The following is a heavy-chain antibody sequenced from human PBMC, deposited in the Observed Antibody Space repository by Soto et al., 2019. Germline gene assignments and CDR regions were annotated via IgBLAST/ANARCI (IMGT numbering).Heavy chain of an antibody. J-gene: IGHJ4*02. V-gene: IGHV4-59*01. D-gene: IGHD3-22*01. CDR2: IYYSGYT. CDR3: AREFYYDSSGIGFDS. Sequence: LSLTCTVSGGSISSYYWSWIRQPPGKGLEWIGYIYYSGYTNYNPSLKNRVSISEDTSKNEFSLKLSSVTAADTAVYYCAREFYYDSSGIGFDSWGQGTLVTVSS. CDR1: GGSISSYY.